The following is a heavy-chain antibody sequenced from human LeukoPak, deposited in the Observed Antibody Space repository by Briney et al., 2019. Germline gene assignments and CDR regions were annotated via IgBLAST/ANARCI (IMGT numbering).Heavy chain of an antibody. CDR3: ARAPTYYDILLRVNWFDP. CDR2: IYYSGST. V-gene: IGHV4-61*01. J-gene: IGHJ5*02. CDR1: GGSVSSGSYY. D-gene: IGHD3-9*01. Sequence: PSETLSLTCTVSGGSVSSGSYYWSWIRQPPGKGLEWIGYIYYSGSTNYNPSLKSRVTISVDTSKNQFSLKLSSVTAADTAVYYCARAPTYYDILLRVNWFDPWGQGTPVTVSS.